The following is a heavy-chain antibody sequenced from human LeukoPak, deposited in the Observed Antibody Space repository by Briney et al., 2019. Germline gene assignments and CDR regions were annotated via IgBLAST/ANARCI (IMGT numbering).Heavy chain of an antibody. D-gene: IGHD3-22*01. CDR2: MNPNSGNT. V-gene: IGHV1-8*03. CDR1: GYTFTSYD. Sequence: ASVKVSCKASGYTFTSYDINWVRQATGQGLEWMGRMNPNSGNTGYAQKFQGRVTITRNTSISTAYMELSSLRSEDTAVYYCARISFSYDSSGYYYKYFQHWGQGTLVTVSS. J-gene: IGHJ1*01. CDR3: ARISFSYDSSGYYYKYFQH.